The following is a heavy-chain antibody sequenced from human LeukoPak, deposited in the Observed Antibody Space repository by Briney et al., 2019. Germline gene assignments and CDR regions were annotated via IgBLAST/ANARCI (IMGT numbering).Heavy chain of an antibody. CDR2: IYYSGST. D-gene: IGHD2-2*01. CDR1: GGSISTYY. V-gene: IGHV4-59*12. J-gene: IGHJ4*02. CDR3: ARETDTNFFDY. Sequence: KPSETLSLTCTVSGGSISTYYWSWIGQPPGKGLEWIGYIYYSGSTNYNRSLKSRVTISLDTSKNQFSLRLTSVTAADTAVYYCARETDTNFFDYWGQGTLVTVSS.